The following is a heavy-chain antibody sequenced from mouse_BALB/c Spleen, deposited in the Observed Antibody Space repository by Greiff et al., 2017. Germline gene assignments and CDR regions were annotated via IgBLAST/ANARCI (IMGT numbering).Heavy chain of an antibody. V-gene: IGHV1-69*01. CDR2: IDTSDSYT. Sequence: QVQLQQPGAELVMPGASVKMSCKASGYTFTDYWMHWVKQRPGQGLEWIGAIDTSDSYTSYNQKFKGKATLTVDESSSTAYMQLSSLTSEDSAVYYCARGYGNYFYYAMDYWGQGTSVTVSS. D-gene: IGHD2-1*01. CDR3: ARGYGNYFYYAMDY. J-gene: IGHJ4*01. CDR1: GYTFTDYW.